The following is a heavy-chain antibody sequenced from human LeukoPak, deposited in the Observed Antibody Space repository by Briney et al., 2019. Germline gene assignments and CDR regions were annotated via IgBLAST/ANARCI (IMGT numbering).Heavy chain of an antibody. D-gene: IGHD3-3*01. Sequence: SETLSLTCAVYGGSFSGYYWSWIRQPPGKGLEWIGEINHSGSTNYNPSLKSRVTISVDTSKNQFSLKLSSVTAADTAVYYCASSHPIMSGYNAFDIWGQGTMVTVSS. CDR3: ASSHPIMSGYNAFDI. CDR2: INHSGST. CDR1: GGSFSGYY. V-gene: IGHV4-34*01. J-gene: IGHJ3*02.